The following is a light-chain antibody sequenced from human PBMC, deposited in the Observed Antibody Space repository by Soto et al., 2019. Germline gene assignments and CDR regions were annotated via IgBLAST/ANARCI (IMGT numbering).Light chain of an antibody. J-gene: IGKJ1*01. CDR3: QLYTA. CDR2: GSS. CDR1: QSVASSY. Sequence: EIVLTQSPGTLSLSPGERATLSCRASQSVASSYLAWYQQKPGQAPRLLISGSSNRATGIPDRFSGSGSGKDLTLTISRLENEDFAVFYCQLYTALAQGTNVDIK. V-gene: IGKV3-20*01.